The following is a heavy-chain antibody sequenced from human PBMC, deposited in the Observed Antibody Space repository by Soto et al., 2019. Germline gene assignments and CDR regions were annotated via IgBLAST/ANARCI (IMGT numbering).Heavy chain of an antibody. J-gene: IGHJ6*02. CDR2: IYYSGST. CDR1: GGSVSSGGYY. CDR3: ARGVSTSKNDYYGMDV. Sequence: SETLSLTCTVSGGSVSSGGYYWSWIRQPPGKGLEWIGYIYYSGSTNYNPSLKSRVTISVDTSKNQVSLKLSSVTAADTAVYYCARGVSTSKNDYYGMDVWGQGTTVTVSS. V-gene: IGHV4-61*08.